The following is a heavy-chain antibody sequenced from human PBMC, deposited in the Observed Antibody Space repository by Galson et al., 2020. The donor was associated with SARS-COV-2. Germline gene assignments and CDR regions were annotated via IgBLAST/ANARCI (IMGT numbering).Heavy chain of an antibody. V-gene: IGHV1-69*01. CDR1: GGPSSSHA. Sequence: KITCKASGGPSSSHAISWVRQAPGQRLEWMGGIIPIFGTANYAQKFQGRVTITADESTSTAYMELSSLRSEDTAVYYCASGPAYYYGSGSYPSNYYYYGMDVWGQGTTVTVSS. J-gene: IGHJ6*02. CDR3: ASGPAYYYGSGSYPSNYYYYGMDV. CDR2: IIPIFGTA. D-gene: IGHD3-10*01.